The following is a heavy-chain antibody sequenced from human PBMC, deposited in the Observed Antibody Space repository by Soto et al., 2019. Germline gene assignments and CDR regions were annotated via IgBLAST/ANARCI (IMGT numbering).Heavy chain of an antibody. CDR2: INPSGDST. D-gene: IGHD5-12*01. Sequence: ASVKVSCKASGYTFTSYGISWVRQAPGQGLEWMGWINPSGDSTSYAQEFQGRVTMTRETSTSTLYMELSSLRSEDTAVYYCARATRSGSPHFDHWGQGTLVTVSS. J-gene: IGHJ4*02. CDR1: GYTFTSYG. V-gene: IGHV1-46*01. CDR3: ARATRSGSPHFDH.